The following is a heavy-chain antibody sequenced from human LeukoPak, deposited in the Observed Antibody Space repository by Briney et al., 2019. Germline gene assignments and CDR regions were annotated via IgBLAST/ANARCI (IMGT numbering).Heavy chain of an antibody. J-gene: IGHJ4*02. CDR1: GFTFSDYA. Sequence: GGSLRLSCVASGFTFSDYAMNWVRQAPGKGLEWVSTVKTKYNQVYYAESVRGRFTISTGNSKKTVYLQMNSLRAEDTALYYCAKSVPDYTRFDYWGQGALVTVSS. V-gene: IGHV3-23*05. CDR3: AKSVPDYTRFDY. D-gene: IGHD4-11*01. CDR2: VKTKYNQV.